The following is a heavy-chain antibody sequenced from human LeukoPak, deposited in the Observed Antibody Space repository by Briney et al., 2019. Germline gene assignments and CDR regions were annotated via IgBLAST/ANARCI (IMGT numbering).Heavy chain of an antibody. D-gene: IGHD6-13*01. CDR1: GFTFSDYY. CDR3: AREGIWQQLDGYYFDY. Sequence: GGSLRLSCAASGFTFSDYYMSWIRQAPGKGLEWVSYISSSGNTIYYADSVKARFTISRDNAKNSLSLQLNSLRAEDTAVYYCAREGIWQQLDGYYFDYWGQGTLVTVSS. V-gene: IGHV3-11*04. J-gene: IGHJ4*02. CDR2: ISSSGNTI.